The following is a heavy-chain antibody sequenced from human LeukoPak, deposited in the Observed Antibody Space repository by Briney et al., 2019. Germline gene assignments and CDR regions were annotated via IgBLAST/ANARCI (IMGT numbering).Heavy chain of an antibody. V-gene: IGHV3-73*01. D-gene: IGHD2-2*01. CDR2: IRSKANSYAT. CDR1: GFTFSGSA. CDR3: TRPPSRPYCSSTSCYSDDY. J-gene: IGHJ4*02. Sequence: GGSLRLSCAASGFTFSGSAMHWVRQASGKGLEWVGRIRSKANSYATAYAASVKGRFTISRDDSKNTAYLQMNNLKTEDTAVYYCTRPPSRPYCSSTSCYSDDYWGQGTLVTVSS.